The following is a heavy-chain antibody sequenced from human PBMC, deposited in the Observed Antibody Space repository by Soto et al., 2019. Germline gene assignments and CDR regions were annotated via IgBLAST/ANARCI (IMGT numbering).Heavy chain of an antibody. CDR3: AKEVWSGPMDV. CDR2: ISYDGSNK. D-gene: IGHD3-3*01. V-gene: IGHV3-30*18. J-gene: IGHJ6*02. Sequence: QVPLVESGGGVVQPGRSLRLSCAASGFTFSSYGMHWVRQAPGKGLEWVAVISYDGSNKYYADSVKGRFTISRDNSKNTLYVQMNSLRAEDTAVYYCAKEVWSGPMDVWGQGTTVTVSS. CDR1: GFTFSSYG.